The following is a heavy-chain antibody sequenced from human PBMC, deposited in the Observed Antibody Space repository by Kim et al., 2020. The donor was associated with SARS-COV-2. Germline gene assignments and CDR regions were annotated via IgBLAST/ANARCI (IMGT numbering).Heavy chain of an antibody. J-gene: IGHJ5*02. CDR2: ISYDGSNK. Sequence: GGSLRLSCAASGFTFSSYAMHWVRQAPGKGLEWVAVISYDGSNKYYADSVKGRFTISRDNSKNTLYLQMNSLRAEDTAVYYCAREGQGTTVPFNWFDPWGQGTLVTVSS. CDR1: GFTFSSYA. V-gene: IGHV3-30-3*01. D-gene: IGHD4-4*01. CDR3: AREGQGTTVPFNWFDP.